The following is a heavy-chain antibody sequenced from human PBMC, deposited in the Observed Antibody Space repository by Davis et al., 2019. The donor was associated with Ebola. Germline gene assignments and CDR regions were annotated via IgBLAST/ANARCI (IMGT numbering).Heavy chain of an antibody. D-gene: IGHD3-3*01. CDR3: ARMQLIRFLEWSSFDY. Sequence: GESLKISCAASGFTFSSYEMNWVRQAPGKGLEWVSYISSSGSTIYYADSVKSRFTISRDNAKNSLYLQMNSLRAEDTAVYYCARMQLIRFLEWSSFDYWGQGTLVTVSS. J-gene: IGHJ4*02. V-gene: IGHV3-48*03. CDR2: ISSSGSTI. CDR1: GFTFSSYE.